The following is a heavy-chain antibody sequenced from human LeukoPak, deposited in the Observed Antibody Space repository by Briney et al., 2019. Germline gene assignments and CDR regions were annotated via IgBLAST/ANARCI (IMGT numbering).Heavy chain of an antibody. V-gene: IGHV1-69*05. D-gene: IGHD6-6*01. J-gene: IGHJ5*02. CDR2: IIPIFGTA. CDR1: GGTFSSYA. Sequence: SVKVSCKASGGTFSSYAISWVRQAPGQGLEWMGGIIPIFGTANYAQKFQGRVTITTDESTSTAYMELSSLRYEDTAVYYCARGAEYSSSSGFDWFDPWGQGTLVTVSS. CDR3: ARGAEYSSSSGFDWFDP.